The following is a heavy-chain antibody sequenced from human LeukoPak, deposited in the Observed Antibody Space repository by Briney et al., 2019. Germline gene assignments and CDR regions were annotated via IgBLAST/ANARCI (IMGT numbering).Heavy chain of an antibody. Sequence: SVKVSCKASGYTFTSYDINWVRQATGQGLEWMGGIIPIFGTANYAQKFQGRVTITADESTSTAYMELSSLRSEDTAVYYCARAPYSSGRYYYYYGMDVWGQGTTVTVSS. D-gene: IGHD3-22*01. CDR3: ARAPYSSGRYYYYYGMDV. V-gene: IGHV1-69*13. CDR2: IIPIFGTA. CDR1: GYTFTSYD. J-gene: IGHJ6*02.